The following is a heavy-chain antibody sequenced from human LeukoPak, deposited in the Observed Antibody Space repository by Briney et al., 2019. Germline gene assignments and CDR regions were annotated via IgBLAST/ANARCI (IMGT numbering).Heavy chain of an antibody. D-gene: IGHD3-22*01. Sequence: ASVKVSCKASGCTFTSYYMHWVRQAPGQGLEWMGIINPSGGSTSYAQKFQGRVTMTRDTSTSTVYMELSSLRSEDTAVYYCARAGENYYDSSGYYYAWGQGILVTVSS. J-gene: IGHJ5*02. CDR2: INPSGGST. V-gene: IGHV1-46*01. CDR1: GCTFTSYY. CDR3: ARAGENYYDSSGYYYA.